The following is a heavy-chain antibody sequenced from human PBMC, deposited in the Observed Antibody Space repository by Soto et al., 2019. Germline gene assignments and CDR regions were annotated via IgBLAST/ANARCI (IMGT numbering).Heavy chain of an antibody. CDR1: GYTFTSYY. CDR3: ARVDSGPVTTLNYFDY. D-gene: IGHD4-17*01. Sequence: GASVKVSCKASGYTFTSYYMHWVRQAPGQGLEWMGIINPSGGSTSYAQKFQGRVTMTRDTSTSTVYMELSSLRSEDTAVYYCARVDSGPVTTLNYFDYWGQGTLVTVSS. CDR2: INPSGGST. V-gene: IGHV1-46*03. J-gene: IGHJ4*02.